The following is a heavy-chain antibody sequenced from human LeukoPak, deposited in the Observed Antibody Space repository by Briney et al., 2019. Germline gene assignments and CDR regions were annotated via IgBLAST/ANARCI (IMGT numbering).Heavy chain of an antibody. V-gene: IGHV3-21*01. Sequence: PGGSLRLSCAASGFTFSSYSMNWVRQAPGKGLEWVSSISSSSSYIYYADSVKGRSTISRDNAKNSLYLQMNSLRAEDTAVYYCARDWGDPGIAVMGDYWGQGTLVTVSS. CDR2: ISSSSSYI. CDR3: ARDWGDPGIAVMGDY. D-gene: IGHD6-19*01. J-gene: IGHJ4*02. CDR1: GFTFSSYS.